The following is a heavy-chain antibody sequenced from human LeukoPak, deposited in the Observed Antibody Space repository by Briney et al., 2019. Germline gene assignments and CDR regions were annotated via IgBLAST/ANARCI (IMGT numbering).Heavy chain of an antibody. D-gene: IGHD2-2*01. J-gene: IGHJ5*02. CDR2: ISYDGSNK. CDR1: GFTFSSYA. CDR3: ARDMEGYYSSDEGTTEGWFDP. Sequence: GGSLRLSCAASGFTFSSYAMHWVRQAPGKGLEWVAVISYDGSNKYYADSVKGRFTISRDNSKNTLYLQMNSLRAEDTAVYYCARDMEGYYSSDEGTTEGWFDPWGQGTLVTVSS. V-gene: IGHV3-30*04.